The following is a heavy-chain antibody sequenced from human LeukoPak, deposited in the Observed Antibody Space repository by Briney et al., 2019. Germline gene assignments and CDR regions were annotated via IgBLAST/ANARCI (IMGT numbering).Heavy chain of an antibody. CDR2: IHYTGST. V-gene: IGHV4-59*12. D-gene: IGHD4-23*01. Sequence: SETLSLTCTVSGGSINSYYWSRIRQPPGRGLECIGYIHYTGSTDYNPSLKGRVTISVDTSKNQFSLKLSSVTAADTAVYYCARGIPVVSMIRTNWFDPWGQGTLVTVSS. J-gene: IGHJ5*02. CDR1: GGSINSYY. CDR3: ARGIPVVSMIRTNWFDP.